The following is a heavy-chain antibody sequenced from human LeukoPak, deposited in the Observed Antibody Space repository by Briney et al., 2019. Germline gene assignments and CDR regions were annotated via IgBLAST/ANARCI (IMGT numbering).Heavy chain of an antibody. V-gene: IGHV3-30*02. CDR3: AKDMVFYDSIDY. CDR2: IRYDGSNK. Sequence: PGGSLRLSCAASGFTFSSYGMHWVRQAPGKGLEWVAFIRYDGSNKYYADSVKGRFTISRDNSKNTLYLQMNSQRAEDTAVYYCAKDMVFYDSIDYWGQGTLVTVSS. CDR1: GFTFSSYG. D-gene: IGHD2/OR15-2a*01. J-gene: IGHJ4*02.